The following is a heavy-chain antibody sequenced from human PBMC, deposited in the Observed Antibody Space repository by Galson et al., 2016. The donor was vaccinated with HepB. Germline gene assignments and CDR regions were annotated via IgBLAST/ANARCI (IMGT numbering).Heavy chain of an antibody. CDR3: ARIPRDSYHWYLDL. J-gene: IGHJ2*01. V-gene: IGHV3-53*05. D-gene: IGHD2-21*02. CDR1: GFTLSDNY. Sequence: SLRLSCAVSGFTLSDNYMNWVRQAPGKGLEWVSVLYSGGSTYYADSVKGRFTISRDNSNTALSLQMNSLKPDDTAVYFWARIPRDSYHWYLDLWGRGTLVTVSS. CDR2: LYSGGST.